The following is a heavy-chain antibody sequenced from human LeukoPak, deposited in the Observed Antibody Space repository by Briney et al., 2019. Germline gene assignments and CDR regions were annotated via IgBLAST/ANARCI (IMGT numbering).Heavy chain of an antibody. CDR2: ISAYNGNT. CDR3: ARAREVVVIAHDAFDI. D-gene: IGHD2-21*01. V-gene: IGHV1-18*01. J-gene: IGHJ3*02. CDR1: GYTFTSYG. Sequence: GASVKVSCKASGYTFTSYGISWVRQAPGQGLEWMGWISAYNGNTNYAQKLQGRVTMTTDTSTSTAYMELRSLRSDDTAVYYCARAREVVVIAHDAFDIWGQGTMVTVSS.